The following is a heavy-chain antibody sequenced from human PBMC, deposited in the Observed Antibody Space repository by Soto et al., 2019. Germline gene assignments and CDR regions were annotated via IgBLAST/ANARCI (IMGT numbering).Heavy chain of an antibody. V-gene: IGHV3-30*03. D-gene: IGHD3-10*01. CDR1: GFTFSSYG. CDR3: ARRLGTMIRGLINYYYAMDV. Sequence: GGSLRLSCAASGFTFSSYGMHWVRQAPGKGLEWVAVIYDGSNKYYADSVKGRFTISRDNSKNTLYLQMNSLRAEDTAVYFCARRLGTMIRGLINYYYAMDVWGQGTTVTVSS. CDR2: IYDGSNK. J-gene: IGHJ6*02.